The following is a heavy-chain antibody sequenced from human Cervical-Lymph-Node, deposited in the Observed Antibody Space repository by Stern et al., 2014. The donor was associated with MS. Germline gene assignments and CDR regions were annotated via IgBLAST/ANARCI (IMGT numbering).Heavy chain of an antibody. Sequence: VQLVESGAEVKKPGAAVKVSCKASGYTFTSYYMHWVRQAPGQGLEWMGVINPSFNNATYTQSFQDRVTLTRDTSTATVYMELSSLRFADTAVYYCVRGDTTWHYFYYGLDVWGQGTTVTVSS. D-gene: IGHD1-14*01. CDR3: VRGDTTWHYFYYGLDV. V-gene: IGHV1-46*03. CDR1: GYTFTSYY. J-gene: IGHJ6*02. CDR2: INPSFNNA.